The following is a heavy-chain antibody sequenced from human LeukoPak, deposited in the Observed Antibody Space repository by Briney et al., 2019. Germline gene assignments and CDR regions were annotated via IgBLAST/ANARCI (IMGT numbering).Heavy chain of an antibody. CDR1: GFPFSSYW. J-gene: IGHJ4*02. CDR3: ARVCYIDEGIDY. CDR2: IKQDGSKK. V-gene: IGHV3-7*04. Sequence: GGSLRLSCVAFGFPFSSYWMTWVRKSPGKGLKWLANIKQDGSKKSYVDSVKGRLPISRDNAKNSLYLQMNSLRAEDTAIYYCARVCYIDEGIDYWGQGTLVTVSA. D-gene: IGHD2-15*01.